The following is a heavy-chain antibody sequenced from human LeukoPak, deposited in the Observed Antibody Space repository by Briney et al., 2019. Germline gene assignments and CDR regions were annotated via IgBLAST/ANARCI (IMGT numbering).Heavy chain of an antibody. Sequence: PGGSLRLSCAASGFTVSSNYMSWVRQAPGKVLEWVSATSGSGGSTYYADSVKGRFTISRDNSKNTLYLQMNSLRAEDTAVYYCAKDPKWLVRGAGYWGQGTLVTVSS. CDR3: AKDPKWLVRGAGY. CDR2: TSGSGGST. J-gene: IGHJ4*02. CDR1: GFTVSSNY. V-gene: IGHV3-23*01. D-gene: IGHD6-19*01.